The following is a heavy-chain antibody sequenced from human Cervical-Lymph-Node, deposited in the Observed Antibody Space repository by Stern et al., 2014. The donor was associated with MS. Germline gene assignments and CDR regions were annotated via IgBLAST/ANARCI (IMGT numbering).Heavy chain of an antibody. CDR2: IWNDGFTK. V-gene: IGHV3-33*01. D-gene: IGHD1-20*01. CDR1: GFSLSTYG. CDR3: ARPVYNYGWFDP. Sequence: VQLVESGGGVVQPGRSLRLSCAASGFSLSTYGLHWVRQAPGTGLGWAAVIWNDGFTKYYADSVQGRFTVSRDISKNTLYLQMNSLRAEDTAVYYCARPVYNYGWFDPWGQGTLVIVSS. J-gene: IGHJ5*02.